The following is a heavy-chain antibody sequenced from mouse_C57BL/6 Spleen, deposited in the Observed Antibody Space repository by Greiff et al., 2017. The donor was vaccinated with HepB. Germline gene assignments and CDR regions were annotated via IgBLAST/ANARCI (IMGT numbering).Heavy chain of an antibody. Sequence: QVQLKESGAELVKPGASVKLSCKASGYTFTEYTIHWVKQRSGQGLEWIGWFYPGSGSIKYNEKFKDKATLTADKSSSTVYMELSTLTSEDSAVYFCARHEDITTVVAEGYFDVWGTGTTVTVSS. V-gene: IGHV1-62-2*01. D-gene: IGHD1-1*01. CDR3: ARHEDITTVVAEGYFDV. J-gene: IGHJ1*03. CDR1: GYTFTEYT. CDR2: FYPGSGSI.